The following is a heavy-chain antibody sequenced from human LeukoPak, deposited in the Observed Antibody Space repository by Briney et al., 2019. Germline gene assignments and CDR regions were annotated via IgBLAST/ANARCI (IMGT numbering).Heavy chain of an antibody. Sequence: GGSLRLSCAASGFTFSSYSMTWVRQAPGKGLEWVSYISSSSSTIYYADSVKGRFTISRDNAKNSLYLQMNSLRAEDTAVYYCARGGSTMIPLRAFDIWGQGTMVTVSS. CDR2: ISSSSSTI. CDR3: ARGGSTMIPLRAFDI. J-gene: IGHJ3*02. CDR1: GFTFSSYS. D-gene: IGHD3-22*01. V-gene: IGHV3-48*01.